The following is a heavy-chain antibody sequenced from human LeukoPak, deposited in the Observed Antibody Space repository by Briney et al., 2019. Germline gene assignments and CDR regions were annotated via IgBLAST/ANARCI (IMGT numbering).Heavy chain of an antibody. D-gene: IGHD3-9*01. CDR3: TTDPYGYDILTDY. CDR1: RFTFTNAW. J-gene: IGHJ4*02. CDR2: IYSETDGGTT. Sequence: PGGSLRLSCAASRFTFTNAWMSWVRQAPGKGLEWVGRIYSETDGGTTDYAAPVKGRFTISRDDSKNTLYLQMNSLKTEDTAVYYCTTDPYGYDILTDYWGQGTLVTVSS. V-gene: IGHV3-15*01.